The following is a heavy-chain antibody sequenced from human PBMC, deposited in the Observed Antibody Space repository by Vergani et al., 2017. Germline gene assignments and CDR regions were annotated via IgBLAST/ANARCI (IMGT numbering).Heavy chain of an antibody. CDR3: TTACGLYYLHGEYFQY. V-gene: IGHV3-23*01. CDR2: ISSGGGDI. Sequence: EVQLLESGGGLVQLGGSRRLSCAGAGFTFDTYTMAYVRQAPGKGLEWVATISSGGGDIFYADSVKGLFTISRDNSKNTLFLQMNSLKDEDTAVYYCTTACGLYYLHGEYFQYWGRGTLVSVSS. CDR1: GFTFDTYT. D-gene: IGHD3-10*01. J-gene: IGHJ1*01.